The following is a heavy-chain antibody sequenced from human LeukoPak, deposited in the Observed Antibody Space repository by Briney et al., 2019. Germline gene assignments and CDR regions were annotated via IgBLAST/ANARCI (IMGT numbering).Heavy chain of an antibody. V-gene: IGHV1-69*05. Sequence: GASVKVSCKASGGTFSSYAISWVRQAPGQGFEWMGGIIPIFGTANYAQKFQGRVTITTDESTSTAYMELSSLRSEDTAVYYCARALGYYYDSSGYRGNWFDPWGQGTLVTVSS. J-gene: IGHJ5*02. D-gene: IGHD3-22*01. CDR3: ARALGYYYDSSGYRGNWFDP. CDR1: GGTFSSYA. CDR2: IIPIFGTA.